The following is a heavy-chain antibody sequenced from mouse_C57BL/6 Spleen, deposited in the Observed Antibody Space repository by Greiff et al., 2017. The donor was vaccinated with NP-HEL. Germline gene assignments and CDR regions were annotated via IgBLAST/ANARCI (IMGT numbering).Heavy chain of an antibody. CDR1: GFTFSHYW. CDR2: IRLKSDTYAT. Sequence: EVKLMESGGGLVQPGGSMTLSCVASGFTFSHYWLNWVRQSPEKGLEWVAQIRLKSDTYATHYAESVKGRFTISRDDSKSSVYLQMNNLRAEDTGIYYCTALYDYVPLGYWGQGTTLTVSS. D-gene: IGHD2-4*01. CDR3: TALYDYVPLGY. J-gene: IGHJ2*01. V-gene: IGHV6-3*01.